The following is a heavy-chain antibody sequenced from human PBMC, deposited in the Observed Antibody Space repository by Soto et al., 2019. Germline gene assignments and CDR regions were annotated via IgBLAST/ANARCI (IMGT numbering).Heavy chain of an antibody. CDR3: ARDILLWFGELPPRAHDAFDI. CDR1: GGSISSGGYF. Sequence: QVQLQESGPGLVKPSQTLSLTCTVSGGSISSGGYFWSWIRQHPGKGLEWIGDFNYSGSTYSNPSIKSRVTISVDTSKNQFSLKLSSVTAADTAVYYCARDILLWFGELPPRAHDAFDIWGQGTMVTVSS. CDR2: FNYSGST. V-gene: IGHV4-31*03. J-gene: IGHJ3*02. D-gene: IGHD3-10*01.